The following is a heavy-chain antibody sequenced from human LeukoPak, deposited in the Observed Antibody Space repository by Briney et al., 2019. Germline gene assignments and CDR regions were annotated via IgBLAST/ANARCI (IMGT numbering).Heavy chain of an antibody. CDR3: ARDRGADRFDN. CDR2: IKQDGSAT. CDR1: GFTFTTYW. V-gene: IGHV3-7*01. J-gene: IGHJ4*02. Sequence: GGSLRLSCAASGFTFTTYWMSWVRQAPGKGLEWVANIKQDGSATYYVGSVKGRFTISRDNAKNSLYLQMDSLRVEDTAVYYCARDRGADRFDNWGQGTLVTLSS. D-gene: IGHD3-10*01.